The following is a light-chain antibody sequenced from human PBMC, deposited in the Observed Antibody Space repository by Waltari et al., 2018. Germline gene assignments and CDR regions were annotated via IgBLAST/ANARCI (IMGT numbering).Light chain of an antibody. CDR2: DAS. Sequence: DIQMTQSPSSLSASVGARVTITCQARQDIDNYLNWYQQKPGQAATLLIYDASKLETGVPSRFSASGSGTDFTFTISSLQPEDIATYYCQQYDNLPLTFGGGTRVEI. V-gene: IGKV1-33*01. CDR1: QDIDNY. J-gene: IGKJ4*01. CDR3: QQYDNLPLT.